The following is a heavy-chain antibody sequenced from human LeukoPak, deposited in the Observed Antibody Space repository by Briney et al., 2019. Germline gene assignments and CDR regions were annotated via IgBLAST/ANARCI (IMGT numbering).Heavy chain of an antibody. CDR1: GFTFNTCA. D-gene: IGHD6-13*01. V-gene: IGHV3-23*01. CDR3: TKNLRTVAGQFYFDY. CDR2: ISPSGTNT. Sequence: GGSLRLSCAASGFTFNTCAVSWVRQAPGRGLEWVPTISPSGTNTYYADSVEGRFTISRDNSKSTLYLQMNSLRTEDTAVYYCTKNLRTVAGQFYFDYWGQGTLVTVSS. J-gene: IGHJ4*02.